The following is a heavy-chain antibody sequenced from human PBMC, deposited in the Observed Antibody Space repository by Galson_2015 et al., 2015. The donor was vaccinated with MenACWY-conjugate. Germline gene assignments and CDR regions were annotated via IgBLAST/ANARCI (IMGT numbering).Heavy chain of an antibody. Sequence: SLRLSCAASGFTFSNYAMNWVRQAPGKGLYWVSAISGSGGSTYYADSVKGRFTISRVNSKNTLFLQMSSLRAEDTAIYYCAKGPNMVTTGGDYWGQGTLVTVSS. CDR3: AKGPNMVTTGGDY. CDR2: ISGSGGST. J-gene: IGHJ4*02. V-gene: IGHV3-23*01. D-gene: IGHD2-21*02. CDR1: GFTFSNYA.